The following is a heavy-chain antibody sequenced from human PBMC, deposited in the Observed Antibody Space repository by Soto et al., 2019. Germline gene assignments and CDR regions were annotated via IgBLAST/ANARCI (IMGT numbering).Heavy chain of an antibody. CDR3: ARGGTTSLDY. D-gene: IGHD2-15*01. V-gene: IGHV1-2*02. CDR2: INPNSGGP. J-gene: IGHJ4*02. Sequence: ASVKVSCKTSGYTFTDYYMHWVRHAPGQGLEWMGWINPNSGGPISAQKFQGRVTMTRDTSISTADWELSRLGSADTAGYYCARGGTTSLDYWGQGTQVTVSS. CDR1: GYTFTDYY.